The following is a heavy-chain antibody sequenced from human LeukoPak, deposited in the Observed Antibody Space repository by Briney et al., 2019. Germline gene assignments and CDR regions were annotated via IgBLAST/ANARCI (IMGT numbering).Heavy chain of an antibody. CDR2: IYHSGST. J-gene: IGHJ4*02. Sequence: PSETLSLTCAVSGGSISSGGYSWSWIRQPPGKGLEWIGYIYHSGSTYYNPSLKSRVTMSVGTSKNQFSLKLSSVTAADTAVYYCARGCSGGSCYSGFDYWGQGTLVTVSS. V-gene: IGHV4-30-2*01. CDR3: ARGCSGGSCYSGFDY. CDR1: GGSISSGGYS. D-gene: IGHD2-15*01.